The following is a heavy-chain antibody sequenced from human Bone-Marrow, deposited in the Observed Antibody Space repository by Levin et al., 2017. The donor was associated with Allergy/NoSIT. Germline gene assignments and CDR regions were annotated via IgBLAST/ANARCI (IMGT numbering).Heavy chain of an antibody. J-gene: IGHJ3*02. D-gene: IGHD6-13*01. Sequence: GSGPTLVKPTQTLTLTCTFSGFSLNTSGMCVSWIRQPPGKALEWLALIDWDDDKYYSTSLKSRLTISKDSSKTQVVLTMTNMDPVDTATYYCARASMYSTCYRAFDSWGQGTVVTVSS. CDR2: IDWDDDK. CDR1: GFSLNTSGMC. CDR3: ARASMYSTCYRAFDS. V-gene: IGHV2-70*01.